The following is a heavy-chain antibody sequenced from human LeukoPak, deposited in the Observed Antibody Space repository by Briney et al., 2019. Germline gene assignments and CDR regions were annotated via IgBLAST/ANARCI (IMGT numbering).Heavy chain of an antibody. Sequence: PSETLSLTCTVSGVSVSSDSYYWTWLRPPPGKGLEWIGYIYHSGSTNYNPSLKSRVTIPVDTSKNRLSLGLESVTAADTAVCFCASTTSSFDSWGQGTRGTVSS. J-gene: IGHJ4*02. V-gene: IGHV4-61*03. D-gene: IGHD6-19*01. CDR2: IYHSGST. CDR3: ASTTSSFDS. CDR1: GVSVSSDSYY.